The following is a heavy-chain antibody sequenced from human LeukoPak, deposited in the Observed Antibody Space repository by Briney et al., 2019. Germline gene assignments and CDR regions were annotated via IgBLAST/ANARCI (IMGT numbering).Heavy chain of an antibody. CDR2: IKQDGSEK. D-gene: IGHD6-13*01. J-gene: IGHJ4*02. V-gene: IGHV3-7*01. CDR3: ARVKQQLGRDY. Sequence: PGGSLRLSCTASGFTLSSYGMHWVRQAPGKGLEWVANIKQDGSEKYYVDSVKGRFTISRDNAKNSLYLQMNSLRAEDTAVYYCARVKQQLGRDYWGQGTLVTVSS. CDR1: GFTLSSYG.